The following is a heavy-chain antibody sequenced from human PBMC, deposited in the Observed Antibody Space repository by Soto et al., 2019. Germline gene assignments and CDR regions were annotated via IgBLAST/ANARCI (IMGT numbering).Heavy chain of an antibody. CDR1: GFTFSSYG. Sequence: PGGSLRLSCAASGFTFSSYGMHWVRQAPGKGLEWVAVIWYDGSNKYYADSVKGRFTISRDNSKNMLYLQMNSLRAEDTAVYYCAKGGGPRGYYGMDVWGQGTSVTVSS. J-gene: IGHJ6*02. D-gene: IGHD2-15*01. CDR2: IWYDGSNK. CDR3: AKGGGPRGYYGMDV. V-gene: IGHV3-33*06.